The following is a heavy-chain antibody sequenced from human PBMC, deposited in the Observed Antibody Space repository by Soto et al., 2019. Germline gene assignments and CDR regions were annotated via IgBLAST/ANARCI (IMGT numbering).Heavy chain of an antibody. CDR3: ARPPEDY. J-gene: IGHJ4*02. CDR2: IYSSGDT. V-gene: IGHV4-39*01. Sequence: SETLSLTCTVSGGSITSRYYYWGWIRQPPGKGLEWIGNIYSSGDTSYNPSLKSRVTISVDTSKNQFSLKLTSVTAADTAVYYCARPPEDYWGQGTLVTVSS. CDR1: GGSITSRYYY.